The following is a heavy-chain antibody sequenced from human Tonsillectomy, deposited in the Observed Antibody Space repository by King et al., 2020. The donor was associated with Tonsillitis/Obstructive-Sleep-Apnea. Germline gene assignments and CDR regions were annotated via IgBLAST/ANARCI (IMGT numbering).Heavy chain of an antibody. V-gene: IGHV3-23*04. CDR3: AKDRHSSSTVTFDYFDN. Sequence: VQLVESGGGLVQRGGSLRLSCAASGFTFSNYAMSWVRQAPGKGLEWVSGISGSGSGTYYADSVRGRFTISRDNSKNTLSLQMNSLRAEDTAIYYCAKDRHSSSTVTFDYFDNWGQGTLVTVSS. CDR1: GFTFSNYA. D-gene: IGHD6-6*01. J-gene: IGHJ4*02. CDR2: ISGSGSGT.